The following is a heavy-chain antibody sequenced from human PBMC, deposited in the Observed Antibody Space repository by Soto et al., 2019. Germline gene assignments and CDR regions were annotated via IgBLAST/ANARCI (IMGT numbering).Heavy chain of an antibody. J-gene: IGHJ4*02. Sequence: GGSLRLSCAASGFTFSSYWMHWVRQAPGKGLVWVSRINGDGSSTGYADSVKGRFTISRDNAKNTLYLQMNSLRAEDTAVYYCARESDGANSLWGQGTLVTV. CDR2: INGDGSST. D-gene: IGHD4-17*01. CDR3: ARESDGANSL. CDR1: GFTFSSYW. V-gene: IGHV3-74*01.